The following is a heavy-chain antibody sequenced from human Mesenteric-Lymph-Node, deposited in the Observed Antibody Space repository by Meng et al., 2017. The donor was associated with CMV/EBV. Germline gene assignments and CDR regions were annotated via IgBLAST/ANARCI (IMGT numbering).Heavy chain of an antibody. J-gene: IGHJ6*02. CDR3: AREDIVATILHYYYYYGMDV. CDR2: IKQDGSEK. CDR1: GFTFSSYW. Sequence: GTLKISCAASGFTFSSYWMSWVRQAPGKGLEWVANIKQDGSEKYYVDSVKGRFTISRDNAKNSLYLQMNSLRAEDTAVYYCAREDIVATILHYYYYYGMDVWGQGTTVTVSS. V-gene: IGHV3-7*01. D-gene: IGHD5-12*01.